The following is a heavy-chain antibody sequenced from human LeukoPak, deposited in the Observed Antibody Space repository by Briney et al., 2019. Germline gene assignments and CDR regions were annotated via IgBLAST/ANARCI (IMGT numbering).Heavy chain of an antibody. V-gene: IGHV4-59*01. J-gene: IGHJ4*02. Sequence: SETLSLTCTVSGGSISSYYWSWIRQPPGKGLEWIGYIYYSGSTNYNPSLKSRVTISVDTSKNQFSLKLSSVTAADTAVYYCARATSVDLWRLEIRVDYFDYWGQGTLVTVSS. CDR2: IYYSGST. D-gene: IGHD2-21*01. CDR3: ARATSVDLWRLEIRVDYFDY. CDR1: GGSISSYY.